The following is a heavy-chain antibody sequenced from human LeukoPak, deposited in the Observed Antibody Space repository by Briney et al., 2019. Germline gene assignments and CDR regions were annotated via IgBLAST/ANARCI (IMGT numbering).Heavy chain of an antibody. CDR3: ARHYDFWTGSYFD. CDR1: GGSISSYY. CDR2: VYSNGNT. J-gene: IGHJ4*02. Sequence: SETLSLTCTVSGGSISSYYWSWIRQPPGRGLEWIGFVYSNGNTNYNPSLKSRVTISVDASKNHFSLTLTSVTAAGTAVYYCARHYDFWTGSYFDWGQGTLVTVSS. D-gene: IGHD3-3*01. V-gene: IGHV4-59*08.